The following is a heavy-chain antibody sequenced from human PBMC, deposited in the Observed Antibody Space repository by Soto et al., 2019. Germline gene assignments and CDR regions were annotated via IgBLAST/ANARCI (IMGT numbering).Heavy chain of an antibody. Sequence: PGGSLRLSCVASGFTFSSYAMNWVRQAPGKGPEWVSSVSGGGGTIYYADSVKGRFTISRDNSKNTLFLQMNSLRDEDTAVYYCAKELIPSGFDPWGQGTLVTVSS. CDR2: VSGGGGTI. V-gene: IGHV3-23*01. CDR1: GFTFSSYA. D-gene: IGHD3-16*01. CDR3: AKELIPSGFDP. J-gene: IGHJ5*02.